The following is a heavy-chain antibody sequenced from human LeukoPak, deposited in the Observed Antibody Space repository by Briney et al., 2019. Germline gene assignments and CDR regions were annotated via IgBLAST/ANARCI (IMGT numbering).Heavy chain of an antibody. CDR3: AREFFPVGATNGEFDY. J-gene: IGHJ4*02. CDR2: INPSGGST. V-gene: IGHV1-46*01. Sequence: ASVKDSCKASGYTFTSYYMHWVRQAPGQGLEWMGLINPSGGSTSYAQKFQGRVTMTRDTSTSTVYMELSSLRSEDTAVYYCAREFFPVGATNGEFDYWGQGTLVTVSS. CDR1: GYTFTSYY. D-gene: IGHD1-26*01.